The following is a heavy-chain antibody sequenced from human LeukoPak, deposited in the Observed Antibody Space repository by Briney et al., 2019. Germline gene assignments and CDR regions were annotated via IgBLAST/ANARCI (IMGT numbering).Heavy chain of an antibody. Sequence: GASVKVSCTPSGYTSTRFDINWVRQAPGQGLEWMGYLNPNNGTTGYAQKFQGRVTLTRDTSRGTAYMEVNSLKSDDTAIYFCARAFYSSSSGGGNDFDYWGLGTMVTVSS. CDR2: LNPNNGTT. CDR1: GYTSTRFD. CDR3: ARAFYSSSSGGGNDFDY. J-gene: IGHJ4*01. V-gene: IGHV1-8*01. D-gene: IGHD6-6*01.